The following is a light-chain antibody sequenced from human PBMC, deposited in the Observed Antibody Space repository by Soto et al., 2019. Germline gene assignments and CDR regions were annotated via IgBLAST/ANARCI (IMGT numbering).Light chain of an antibody. CDR1: SSDVGGYNY. CDR2: DVN. V-gene: IGLV2-14*01. CDR3: SSYTGSSTYVV. Sequence: QSALTQPASVSGAPGQSITISCTGTSSDVGGYNYVSWYQQHPGKAPKLMIYDVNNRPSGVSHRFSGSKSGNTASLTISGLAAEDAADYYCSSYTGSSTYVVFGGGTKLTVL. J-gene: IGLJ2*01.